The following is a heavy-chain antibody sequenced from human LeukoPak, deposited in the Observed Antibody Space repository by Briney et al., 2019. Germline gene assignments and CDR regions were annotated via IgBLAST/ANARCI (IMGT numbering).Heavy chain of an antibody. J-gene: IGHJ4*02. CDR2: ISSGSSYT. V-gene: IGHV3-11*03. CDR1: GFSFSDNY. CDR3: ATHAAQYSTFDY. D-gene: IGHD2/OR15-2a*01. Sequence: GGSLRLSCAVSGFSFSDNYMSWIRQAPGKGLEWVSYISSGSSYTNYAGSVKGRFTISRDNAKNSLFLQMNSLRAEDTAVYYCATHAAQYSTFDYWGQGTLVTVSS.